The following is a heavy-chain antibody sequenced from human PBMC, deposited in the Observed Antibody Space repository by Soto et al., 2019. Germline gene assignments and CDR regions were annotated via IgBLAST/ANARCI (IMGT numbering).Heavy chain of an antibody. J-gene: IGHJ5*02. Sequence: ASETLSLTCTVSGGSISSSSYYWGWIRQPPGKGLEWIGSIYYSGSTYYNPSLKSRVTISVDTSKNQFSLKLSSVTAADTAVYYCARLTTTGSSIAVAGSGRGWFDPWGQGTLVTVSS. CDR1: GGSISSSSYY. CDR2: IYYSGST. CDR3: ARLTTTGSSIAVAGSGRGWFDP. V-gene: IGHV4-39*01. D-gene: IGHD6-19*01.